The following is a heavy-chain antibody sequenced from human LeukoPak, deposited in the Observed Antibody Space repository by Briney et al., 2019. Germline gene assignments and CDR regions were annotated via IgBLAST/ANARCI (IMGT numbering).Heavy chain of an antibody. J-gene: IGHJ4*02. CDR3: ARVLGYCSGGSCYDTYFDY. CDR1: GYSFTSYW. V-gene: IGHV5-51*01. Sequence: GESLKISCKGSGYSFTSYWIGWVRQMPGKGLEWMGIIYPGDSDTRYSPSFQGQVTISADKSISTAYLQWSSLKASDTVMYYCARVLGYCSGGSCYDTYFDYWGQGTLVTVSS. D-gene: IGHD2-15*01. CDR2: IYPGDSDT.